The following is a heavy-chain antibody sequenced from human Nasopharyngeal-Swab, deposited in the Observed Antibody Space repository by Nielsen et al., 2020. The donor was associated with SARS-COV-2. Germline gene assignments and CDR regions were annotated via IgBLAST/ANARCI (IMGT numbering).Heavy chain of an antibody. CDR3: ARGLVVVPAARGYGMDV. CDR2: INHSGST. J-gene: IGHJ6*02. CDR1: GGSFSGYY. D-gene: IGHD2-2*01. V-gene: IGHV4-34*01. Sequence: SETLSLTCAVYGGSFSGYYWSWIRQPPGKGLEWIGEINHSGSTNYNPSLKSRVTISVDTSKNKFSLKLSSFTAADTAVYYCARGLVVVPAARGYGMDVWGQGTTVTVSS.